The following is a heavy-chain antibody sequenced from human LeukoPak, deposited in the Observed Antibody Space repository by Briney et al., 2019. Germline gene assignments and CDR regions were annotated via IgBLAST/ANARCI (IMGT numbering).Heavy chain of an antibody. V-gene: IGHV4-59*08. CDR2: IYYSGST. CDR3: ARLGPGSSWYQFFQH. J-gene: IGHJ1*01. Sequence: SETLSLTCAVYGGSFSSYYWSWIRQPPGKGLEWIGYIYYSGSTNYNPSLKSRVTISVDTSKNQFSLKLSSVTAADTAVYYCARLGPGSSWYQFFQHWGQGTLVTVSS. D-gene: IGHD6-13*01. CDR1: GGSFSSYY.